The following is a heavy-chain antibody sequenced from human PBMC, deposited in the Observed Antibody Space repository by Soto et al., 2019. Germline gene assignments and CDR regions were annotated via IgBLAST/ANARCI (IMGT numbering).Heavy chain of an antibody. V-gene: IGHV4-30-2*01. Sequence: PSETLSLTCAVSGGSISSGGYSWSWIRQPPGKGLEWIGYIYHSGSTYYNPSLKSRVTISVDRSKSQFSLKLSSVTAADTAVYYCARLGNWFDPWGQGTLVTVSS. J-gene: IGHJ5*02. CDR1: GGSISSGGYS. CDR2: IYHSGST. CDR3: ARLGNWFDP.